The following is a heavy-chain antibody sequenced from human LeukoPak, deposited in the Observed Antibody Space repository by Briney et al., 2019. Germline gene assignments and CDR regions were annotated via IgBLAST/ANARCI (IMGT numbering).Heavy chain of an antibody. CDR1: GGSISSGGYY. CDR3: ARSCIAVAANWFDP. J-gene: IGHJ5*02. CDR2: IYYSGST. V-gene: IGHV4-31*03. Sequence: SETLSLTCTVSGGSISSGGYYWSWIRQHPGKGLEWIGYIYYSGSTYYNPSLKSRVTISVDMSKNQFSLELSSVTAADTAVYYCARSCIAVAANWFDPWGQGTLVTVSS. D-gene: IGHD6-19*01.